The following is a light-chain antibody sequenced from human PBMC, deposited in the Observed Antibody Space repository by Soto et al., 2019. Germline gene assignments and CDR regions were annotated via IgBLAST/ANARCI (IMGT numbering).Light chain of an antibody. J-gene: IGKJ4*01. V-gene: IGKV4-1*01. Sequence: DIVMTQSPDSLAVSLGERATINCKSSQSVLYSSNNKNHLAWYQQKPGQPPKLLIYWASTRESGVPDRFSGSGYGTDFTLTISSLQAEDLAVYYCQQYYSSSLTFGGGTKVEIK. CDR3: QQYYSSSLT. CDR2: WAS. CDR1: QSVLYSSNNKNH.